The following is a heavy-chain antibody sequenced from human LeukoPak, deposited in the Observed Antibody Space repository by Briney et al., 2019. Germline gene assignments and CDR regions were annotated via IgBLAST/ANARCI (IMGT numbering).Heavy chain of an antibody. Sequence: GRTLRLSCAASGFTFSSYGMHWLRQAPGKGLNWVAVISYDGSNKYYADSVKGRFTISRDNSKNTLYLQMISLGAEDTAEYYCAKDGGTDWYSYGRLDYWGQGTVVTVSS. CDR2: ISYDGSNK. CDR1: GFTFSSYG. CDR3: AKDGGTDWYSYGRLDY. V-gene: IGHV3-30*18. D-gene: IGHD5-18*01. J-gene: IGHJ4*02.